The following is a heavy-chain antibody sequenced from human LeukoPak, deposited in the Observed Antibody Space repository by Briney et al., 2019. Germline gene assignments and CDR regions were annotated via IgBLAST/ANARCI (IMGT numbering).Heavy chain of an antibody. V-gene: IGHV3-48*01. Sequence: GGALRLSCAASGFTFSSYSMNGVRQAPGKGREGVSHISSSSSTIYYADSVKGRFTISRDNAKNSLYLQMNSLRAEDTAVYYCARDQKYGDYSLDYWGQGTLVTVSS. CDR1: GFTFSSYS. J-gene: IGHJ4*02. CDR2: ISSSSSTI. D-gene: IGHD4-17*01. CDR3: ARDQKYGDYSLDY.